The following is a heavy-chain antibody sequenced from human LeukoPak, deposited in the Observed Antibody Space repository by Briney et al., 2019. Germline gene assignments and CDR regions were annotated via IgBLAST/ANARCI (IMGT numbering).Heavy chain of an antibody. V-gene: IGHV3-7*05. D-gene: IGHD3-9*01. CDR3: ATYWRHFDWLLSDI. J-gene: IGHJ3*02. Sequence: GGSLRLSCEASGFSFTDYWMTWVRQAPGKGLEGLADIKQDGSETHYVDSVKGRFIISRDNAKNSLYLQMNSLRVEDMAVYYCATYWRHFDWLLSDIWGLGTMVTVSS. CDR2: IKQDGSET. CDR1: GFSFTDYW.